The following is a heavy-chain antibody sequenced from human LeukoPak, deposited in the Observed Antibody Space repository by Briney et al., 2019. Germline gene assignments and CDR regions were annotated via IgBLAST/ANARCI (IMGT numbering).Heavy chain of an antibody. CDR3: AKGGIFLLYYMDV. V-gene: IGHV3-30*18. D-gene: IGHD6-13*01. J-gene: IGHJ6*03. Sequence: SLRLSCAASGFTFSSYGMHWVRQAPGKGLEWVAVISYDGSDKYYADSVKGRFTISRDNSKNTLYLQMNSLRAEDTAVYYCAKGGIFLLYYMDVWGKGTTVTVSS. CDR1: GFTFSSYG. CDR2: ISYDGSDK.